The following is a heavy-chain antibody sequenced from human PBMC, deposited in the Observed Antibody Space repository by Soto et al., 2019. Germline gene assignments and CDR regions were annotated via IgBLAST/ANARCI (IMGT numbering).Heavy chain of an antibody. CDR2: ISYDGSNK. CDR3: ARGTGTTGTTYGPNYYYYGMDV. D-gene: IGHD1-1*01. V-gene: IGHV3-30-3*01. J-gene: IGHJ6*02. CDR1: GFTFSSYA. Sequence: QVQLVESGGGVVQPGRSLRLSCAASGFTFSSYAMHWVRQAPGKGLEWVAVISYDGSNKYYADSVKGRFTISRDNSKNTLYLQMNSLRAEDTAVYYCARGTGTTGTTYGPNYYYYGMDVWGQGTTVTVSS.